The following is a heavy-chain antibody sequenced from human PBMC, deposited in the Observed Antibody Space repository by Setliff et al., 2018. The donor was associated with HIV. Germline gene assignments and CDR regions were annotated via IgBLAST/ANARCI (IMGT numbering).Heavy chain of an antibody. V-gene: IGHV3-7*01. CDR2: IKQDGSEK. J-gene: IGHJ3*02. D-gene: IGHD3-16*01. Sequence: SLRLSCAASGFTFSDYYMSWVRQAPGKGLEWVANIKQDGSEKYYVDSVKGRFTISRDNAKNSLYLQMNSLRAEDTAVYYCAAETLPGQSAFDIWGQGTMVTVSS. CDR1: GFTFSDYY. CDR3: AAETLPGQSAFDI.